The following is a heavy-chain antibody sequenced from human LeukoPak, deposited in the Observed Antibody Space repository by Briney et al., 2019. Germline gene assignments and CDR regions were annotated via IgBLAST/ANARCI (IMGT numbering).Heavy chain of an antibody. CDR1: GYTFTSYG. V-gene: IGHV1-18*01. CDR3: AGEGGRYCSGGSCYSSNGWYGGLNY. Sequence: ASVKVSCKASGYTFTSYGISWVRQAPGQGLEWMGWISTYNGHTNYARKVQGRVTMTTDTSTSTAYMELRSLRSDDTAVYYCAGEGGRYCSGGSCYSSNGWYGGLNYWGQGTQVAVSS. D-gene: IGHD2-15*01. CDR2: ISTYNGHT. J-gene: IGHJ4*02.